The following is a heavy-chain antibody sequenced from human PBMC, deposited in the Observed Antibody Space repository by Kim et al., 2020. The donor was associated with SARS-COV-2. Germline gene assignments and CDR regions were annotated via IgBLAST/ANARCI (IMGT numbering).Heavy chain of an antibody. D-gene: IGHD3-10*01. J-gene: IGHJ5*02. Sequence: SSQTFQGRVTITRDTPATTAYMELSSLPSKDTAVYYCAREGSGSYNWLDPWGQGTLVTVSS. V-gene: IGHV1-3*01. CDR3: AREGSGSYNWLDP.